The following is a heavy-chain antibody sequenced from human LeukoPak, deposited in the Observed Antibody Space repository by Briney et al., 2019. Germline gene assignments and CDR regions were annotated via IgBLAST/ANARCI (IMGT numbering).Heavy chain of an antibody. CDR2: ISGSGGST. CDR3: AKDRSDYDFWSGYPANDY. J-gene: IGHJ4*02. D-gene: IGHD3-3*01. Sequence: PGGSLRLSCAASGFTFSSYAMSWVRQAPGKGLEWVSAISGSGGSTYYADSVKGRFTISRDNSKNTLYLQMNSLRAEDTAVYYCAKDRSDYDFWSGYPANDYWGQGTLVTVSS. CDR1: GFTFSSYA. V-gene: IGHV3-23*01.